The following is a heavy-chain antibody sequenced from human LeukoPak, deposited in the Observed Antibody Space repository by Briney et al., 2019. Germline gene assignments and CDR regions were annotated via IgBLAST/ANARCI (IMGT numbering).Heavy chain of an antibody. CDR3: AREDYGDRRYSN. J-gene: IGHJ4*02. V-gene: IGHV1-2*02. CDR2: INPNSGGT. D-gene: IGHD4-17*01. CDR1: GYTFTGYY. Sequence: GASVKVSCKASGYTFTGYYMHWVRQAPGQGREWMGWINPNSGGTNYAQKFQGRVTMTRDTSISTAYMELSRLRSDDTAVYYCAREDYGDRRYSNWGQGALVTVSS.